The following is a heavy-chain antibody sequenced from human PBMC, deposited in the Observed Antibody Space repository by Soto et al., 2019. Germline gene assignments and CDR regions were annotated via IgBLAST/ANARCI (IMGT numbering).Heavy chain of an antibody. J-gene: IGHJ2*01. CDR1: GYTFTSYD. CDR2: MNPNCGNT. V-gene: IGHV1-8*01. Sequence: GASVKVSCKASGYTFTSYDINWVRQATGQGLEWMGWMNPNCGNTDYAQKFQGRVTITTDKSMSTAYMELSSLRSEDTAVYYCSMGPAPPDMTYYYDSSGPYWYFDLWGRGTLVTVSS. CDR3: SMGPAPPDMTYYYDSSGPYWYFDL. D-gene: IGHD3-22*01.